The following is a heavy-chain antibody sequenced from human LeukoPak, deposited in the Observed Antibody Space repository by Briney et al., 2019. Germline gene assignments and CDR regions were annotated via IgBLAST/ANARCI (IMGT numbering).Heavy chain of an antibody. CDR3: AKDRYPYSSGWYYFDY. V-gene: IGHV3-30*18. CDR1: GFTFSSYG. Sequence: GRSLRLSCAASGFTFSSYGMHWVRQAPAKGLEWVAVISYDGSNKYYADSVKGRFTISRDNSKNTLYLQMNSLRAEDTAVYYCAKDRYPYSSGWYYFDYWGQGTLVTVSS. D-gene: IGHD6-19*01. CDR2: ISYDGSNK. J-gene: IGHJ4*02.